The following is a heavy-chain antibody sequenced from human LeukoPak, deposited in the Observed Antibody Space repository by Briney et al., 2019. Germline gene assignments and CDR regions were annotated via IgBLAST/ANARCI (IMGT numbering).Heavy chain of an antibody. J-gene: IGHJ4*02. V-gene: IGHV3-21*06. Sequence: PGGSLRLSCAASGFTFSSYSMNWVRQAPGKGLEWVSYISSDSSNIFYADSFKGRFTISRDNAQNSLYLQMNSLRVEDTAIYYCARDPPGAHFDYWGQGTLVTDSS. D-gene: IGHD7-27*01. CDR3: ARDPPGAHFDY. CDR2: ISSDSSNI. CDR1: GFTFSSYS.